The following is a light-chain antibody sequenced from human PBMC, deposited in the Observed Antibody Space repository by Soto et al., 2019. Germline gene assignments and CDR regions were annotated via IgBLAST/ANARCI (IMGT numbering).Light chain of an antibody. CDR2: GAS. J-gene: IGKJ1*01. V-gene: IGKV3-15*01. Sequence: EIVMTQSPATLSVSPGERATLSCRASQSVSTNLAWYQQKPGQAPRLLIYGASTRATDIPARFSGSGSETEFTLTISSLQSEDVAVYYCQQYNSWPPWAFGQGTKVEI. CDR1: QSVSTN. CDR3: QQYNSWPPWA.